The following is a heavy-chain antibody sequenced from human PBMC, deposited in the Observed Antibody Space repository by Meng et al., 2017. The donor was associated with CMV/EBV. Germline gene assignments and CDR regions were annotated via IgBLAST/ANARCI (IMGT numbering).Heavy chain of an antibody. J-gene: IGHJ6*02. CDR1: GYTFTGYY. D-gene: IGHD3-10*01. CDR3: ARDGYGSGGYYYYGMDV. Sequence: GESLKISCKASGYTFTGYYMHWVRQAPGQGLEWMGWINPNSGGTNYAQKFQGRVTMTRDTSISTAYMELSRLRSDDTAVYYCARDGYGSGGYYYYGMDVWGQGTTVTVSS. V-gene: IGHV1-2*02. CDR2: INPNSGGT.